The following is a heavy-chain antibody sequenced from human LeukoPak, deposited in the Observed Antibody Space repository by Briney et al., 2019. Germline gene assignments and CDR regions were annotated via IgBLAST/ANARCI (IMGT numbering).Heavy chain of an antibody. CDR3: ARDHKYYYDSSGYFLED. V-gene: IGHV4-31*03. D-gene: IGHD3-22*01. Sequence: SETLSLTCTVSGRSINTGGYYWSWIRQHPEEGLEWIGYIYYSGSTYYNPSLKSRVTISVDTSKNQFSLKLSSVTAADTAVYYCARDHKYYYDSSGYFLEDWGQGTLVTVSS. J-gene: IGHJ4*02. CDR2: IYYSGST. CDR1: GRSINTGGYY.